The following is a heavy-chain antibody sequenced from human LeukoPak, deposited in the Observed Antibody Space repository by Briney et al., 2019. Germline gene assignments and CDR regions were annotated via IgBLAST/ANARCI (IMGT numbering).Heavy chain of an antibody. CDR3: ARDRPYMDV. V-gene: IGHV3-30-3*01. Sequence: QSGGSLRLSCAASGFTFSSYAMHWVRQAPGKGLEWVAVISYDGSNKYYADSVKGRFTISRDNSKNTLYLQMNSLRAEDTAVYYCARDRPYMDVWGKGTTVTVSS. CDR1: GFTFSSYA. CDR2: ISYDGSNK. J-gene: IGHJ6*03.